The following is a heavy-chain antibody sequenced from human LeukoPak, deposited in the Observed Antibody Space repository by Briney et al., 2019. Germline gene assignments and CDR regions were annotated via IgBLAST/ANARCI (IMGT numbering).Heavy chain of an antibody. J-gene: IGHJ4*02. CDR2: IYYSGTT. CDR3: ARGVYIAAAQYGY. V-gene: IGHV4-59*01. CDR1: GGSISSYY. Sequence: SETLSLTCTVSGGSISSYYWSWIRQPPGKGLEWIGYIYYSGTTNYNPSLKSRATISVDTSKNQFSLKLSSVTAADTAVYYCARGVYIAAAQYGYWGQGTLVTVSS. D-gene: IGHD6-13*01.